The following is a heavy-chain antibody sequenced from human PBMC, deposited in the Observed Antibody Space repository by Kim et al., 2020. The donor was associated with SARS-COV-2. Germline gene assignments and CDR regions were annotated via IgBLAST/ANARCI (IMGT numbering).Heavy chain of an antibody. V-gene: IGHV6-1*01. CDR2: KWYN. Sequence: KWYNDYAVSVKSRITITPDTSKNQFSLQLNSVTPEDTAVYYCARGRWFDPWSQGTLVTVSS. J-gene: IGHJ5*02. CDR3: ARGRWFDP.